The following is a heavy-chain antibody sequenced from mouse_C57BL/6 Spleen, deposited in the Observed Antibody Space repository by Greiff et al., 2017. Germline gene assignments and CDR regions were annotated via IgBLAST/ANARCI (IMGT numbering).Heavy chain of an antibody. CDR2: ISSGSSTI. V-gene: IGHV5-17*01. CDR3: ARPDYSNYEGYYFDY. Sequence: EVKLMESGGGLVKPGGSLKLSCAASGFTFSDYGMHWVRQAPEKGLEWVAYISSGSSTIYYADTVKGRFTISRDNAKNTLFLQMTSLRSEDTAMYYCARPDYSNYEGYYFDYWGQGTTLTVSS. D-gene: IGHD2-5*01. J-gene: IGHJ2*01. CDR1: GFTFSDYG.